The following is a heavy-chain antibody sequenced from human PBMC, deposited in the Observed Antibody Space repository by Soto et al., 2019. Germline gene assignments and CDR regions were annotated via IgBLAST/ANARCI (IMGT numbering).Heavy chain of an antibody. CDR2: IYYSGST. D-gene: IGHD1-26*01. CDR3: ARTPLL. J-gene: IGHJ4*02. V-gene: IGHV4-31*03. Sequence: SETLSHTCSVSGDSISRGGYYWSWIRQHPGKGLEWIGYIYYSGSTYYNPSLKSRVTISVDTSKNQFSLKLSSVTAADTAVYYCARTPLLWGQGALVTVSS. CDR1: GDSISRGGYY.